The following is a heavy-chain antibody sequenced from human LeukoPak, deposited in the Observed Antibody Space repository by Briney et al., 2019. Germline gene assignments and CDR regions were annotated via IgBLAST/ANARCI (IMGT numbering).Heavy chain of an antibody. CDR3: RGVVVITVFDY. J-gene: IGHJ4*02. Sequence: SETLSLTCTVSDGSISGYYWGWIRQPPGKGLEWIGSIYYSGSTYYNPSLKSRVTISVDTSKNQFSLKLSSVTAADTAVYYCRGVVVITVFDYWGQGTLVTVSS. V-gene: IGHV4-39*01. D-gene: IGHD3-22*01. CDR1: DGSISGYY. CDR2: IYYSGST.